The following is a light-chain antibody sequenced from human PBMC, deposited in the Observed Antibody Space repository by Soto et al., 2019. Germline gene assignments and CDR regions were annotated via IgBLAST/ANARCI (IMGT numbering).Light chain of an antibody. CDR2: AAS. CDR3: QQANSLPLT. J-gene: IGKJ4*01. Sequence: DIQITQPQSSLSASLVDGGTIICGASQGISNYLAWYQQKPGKVPKLLIYAASTLQSGVPSRFSGSGSGTDFTLTISSLQPEDFATYYCQQANSLPLTFGGGTKVDIK. CDR1: QGISNY. V-gene: IGKV1-27*01.